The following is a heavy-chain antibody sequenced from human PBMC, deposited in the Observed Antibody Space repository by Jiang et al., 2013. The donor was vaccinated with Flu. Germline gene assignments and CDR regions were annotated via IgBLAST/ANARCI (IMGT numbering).Heavy chain of an antibody. CDR1: GYTFTSYA. Sequence: CKASGYTFTSYAMNWVRQAPGQGLEWMGWINTNTGNPTYAQGFTGRFVFSLDTSVSTAYLQISSLKAEDTAVYYCARGGREAVAGAQGYWGQGTLVTVSS. CDR3: ARGGREAVAGAQGY. D-gene: IGHD6-19*01. J-gene: IGHJ4*02. V-gene: IGHV7-4-1*02. CDR2: INTNTGNP.